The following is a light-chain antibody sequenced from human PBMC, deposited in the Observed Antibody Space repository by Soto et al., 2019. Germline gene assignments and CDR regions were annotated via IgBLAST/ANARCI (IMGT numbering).Light chain of an antibody. CDR1: SSNIGSNT. V-gene: IGLV1-44*01. J-gene: IGLJ1*01. CDR2: INN. Sequence: QSVLTQPPSASGTPGQRVTISCSGSSSNIGSNTVNWFQHLPGTAPKLLIYINNQRPSGVPDRFSGSKSGTSAYLAISGLQSEDEADYYCAAWDDSLNGDVFGTGTKGTVL. CDR3: AAWDDSLNGDV.